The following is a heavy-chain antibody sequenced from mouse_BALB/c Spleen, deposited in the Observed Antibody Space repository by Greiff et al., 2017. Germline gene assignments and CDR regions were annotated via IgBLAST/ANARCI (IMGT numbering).Heavy chain of an antibody. D-gene: IGHD2-4*01. V-gene: IGHV5-6-2*01. J-gene: IGHJ4*01. CDR2: INSNGGST. CDR1: GFTFSSYY. CDR3: ARHYDYDVRAYAMDY. Sequence: DVKLVESGGGLVKLGGSLKLSCAASGFTFSSYYMSWVRQTPEKRLELVAAINSNGGSTYYPDTVKGRFTISRDNAKNTLYLQMSSLKSEDTALYYCARHYDYDVRAYAMDYWGQGTSVTVSS.